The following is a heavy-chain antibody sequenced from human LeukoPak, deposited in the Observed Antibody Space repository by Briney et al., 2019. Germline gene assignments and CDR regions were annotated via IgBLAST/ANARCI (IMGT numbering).Heavy chain of an antibody. D-gene: IGHD2-15*01. J-gene: IGHJ5*02. Sequence: ASVKVSCKASGYTFTSYGISWVRQAPGQGAEWMGWISAYNGNTNYAQKLQGRVTMTTDTSTSTAYMELRSLRSDDTAVYYCAREEGEYCSGGSCYRNWFDPWGQGTLVTVSS. V-gene: IGHV1-18*01. CDR2: ISAYNGNT. CDR3: AREEGEYCSGGSCYRNWFDP. CDR1: GYTFTSYG.